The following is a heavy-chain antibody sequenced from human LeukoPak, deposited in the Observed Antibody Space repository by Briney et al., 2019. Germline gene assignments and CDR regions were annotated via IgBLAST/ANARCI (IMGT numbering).Heavy chain of an antibody. D-gene: IGHD3-9*01. V-gene: IGHV3-30*03. CDR1: GFTFNTYG. J-gene: IGHJ4*02. CDR3: ARGGDYDILTGYSDFDY. CDR2: MSYDGSDK. Sequence: GGSLRLSCAASGFTFNTYGVHWVRQAPGKGLEWVAVMSYDGSDKVYADSVKGRFTISRDNSKNTLYVQMNSLRAEDTAVYYCARGGDYDILTGYSDFDYWGQGTLVTVSS.